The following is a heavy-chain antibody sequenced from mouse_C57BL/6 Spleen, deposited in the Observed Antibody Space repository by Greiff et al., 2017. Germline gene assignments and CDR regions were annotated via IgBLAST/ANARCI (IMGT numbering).Heavy chain of an antibody. V-gene: IGHV14-4*01. J-gene: IGHJ1*03. CDR3: TTTLIYYGNYQYLDV. Sequence: VQLKESGAELVRPGASVKLSCTASGFNINDDYMHWVKQRPEKGLEWIGWIDPENGDTEYASKFQGKATITADTSSNTAYLQLSSLTSEDTAVYSCTTTLIYYGNYQYLDVWGTGTTVTVSS. D-gene: IGHD2-1*01. CDR1: GFNINDDY. CDR2: IDPENGDT.